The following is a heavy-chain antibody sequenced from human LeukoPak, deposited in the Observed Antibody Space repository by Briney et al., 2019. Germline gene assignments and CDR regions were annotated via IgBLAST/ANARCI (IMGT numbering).Heavy chain of an antibody. V-gene: IGHV1-69*13. CDR1: GGTFSSYA. D-gene: IGHD3-22*01. J-gene: IGHJ5*02. Sequence: ASVKVSCKASGGTFSSYAISWVRQAPGQGLEWMGGIIPIFGTANYAQKFQGRVTITADESTSTAYMELSSLRSDDTAVYYCARDGGRYYDSSGYLWYNWFDPWGQGTLVTVSS. CDR3: ARDGGRYYDSSGYLWYNWFDP. CDR2: IIPIFGTA.